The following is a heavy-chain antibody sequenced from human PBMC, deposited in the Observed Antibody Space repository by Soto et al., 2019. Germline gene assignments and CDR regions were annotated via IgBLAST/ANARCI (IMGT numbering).Heavy chain of an antibody. CDR3: ARGQVVAAQH. V-gene: IGHV4-30-2*01. J-gene: IGHJ4*02. CDR2: ISHSGST. CDR1: GGSISSGGYS. Sequence: QLQLQESGSRLVKPSQTLSLTCAVSGGSISSGGYSWSWIRQPPVKVLEWIGYISHSGSTYYNPSLKSRVTISVDRSKNQFSLQLSSVTAADTAVYYCARGQVVAAQHWGQGTLVTVSS. D-gene: IGHD2-15*01.